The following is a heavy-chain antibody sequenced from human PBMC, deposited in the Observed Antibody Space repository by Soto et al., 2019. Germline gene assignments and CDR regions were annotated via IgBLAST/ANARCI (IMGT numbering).Heavy chain of an antibody. CDR1: GGSFSGYY. CDR2: IXXXGXT. CDR3: ARNKYSSGWIKLGY. J-gene: IGHJ4*02. V-gene: IGHV4-34*01. Sequence: SETLSLTCAVYGGSFSGYYWSWIRQPPGKGLEWXGXIXXXGXTXXXPXXXXRVTISVDTSKNQFSLKLRSVTAADTAVYYCARNKYSSGWIKLGYWGQGTLVTVSS. D-gene: IGHD6-19*01.